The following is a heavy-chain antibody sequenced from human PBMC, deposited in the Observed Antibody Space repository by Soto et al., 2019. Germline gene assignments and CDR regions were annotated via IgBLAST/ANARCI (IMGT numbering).Heavy chain of an antibody. V-gene: IGHV1-69*12. J-gene: IGHJ6*02. CDR1: GGTFNTYA. Sequence: QVQLVQSGAEVKKPGSSVKVSCKASGGTFNTYAISWVRQAPGQGLEWMGGIIPVFRTADYAQKFQGRVKISADETTRTAYMELSRLTSGDAGVYYCGTDKGRQRLGGNYYYAMDVWGQGTTVIVSS. CDR2: IIPVFRTA. CDR3: GTDKGRQRLGGNYYYAMDV. D-gene: IGHD5-12*01.